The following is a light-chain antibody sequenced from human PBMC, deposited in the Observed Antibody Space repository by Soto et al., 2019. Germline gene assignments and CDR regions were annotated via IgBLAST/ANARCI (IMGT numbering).Light chain of an antibody. V-gene: IGKV3D-20*02. CDR2: GAF. CDR3: QQRSNWLPGLT. Sequence: EIVLTQSPGTLSLSPGERATLSCRASQSVSNNYLAWYQQKSGQAPRLLIYGAFSRANGIPVRFSGSASGTDFTLIISRLEPEDVAVYYCQQRSNWLPGLTFGGGTKVDIK. CDR1: QSVSNNY. J-gene: IGKJ4*01.